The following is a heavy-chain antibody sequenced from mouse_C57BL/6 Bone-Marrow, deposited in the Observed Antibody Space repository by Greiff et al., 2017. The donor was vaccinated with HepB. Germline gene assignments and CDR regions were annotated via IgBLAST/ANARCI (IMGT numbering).Heavy chain of an antibody. CDR3: ARWLLPYFDY. CDR2: IHPNSGST. D-gene: IGHD2-3*01. CDR1: GYTFTSYW. J-gene: IGHJ2*01. V-gene: IGHV1-64*01. Sequence: VQLKEPGAELVKPGASVKLSCKASGYTFTSYWMHWVKQRPGQGLEWIGMIHPNSGSTNYNEKFKSKATLTVDKSSSTAYMQLSSLTSEDSAVYYCARWLLPYFDYWGQGTTLTVSS.